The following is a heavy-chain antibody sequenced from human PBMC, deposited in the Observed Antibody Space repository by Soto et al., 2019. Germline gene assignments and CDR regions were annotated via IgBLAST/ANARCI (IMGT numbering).Heavy chain of an antibody. CDR1: GYTFTSYG. CDR2: ISAYNGNT. Sequence: QVPLVQSGAEVKKPRASVKVSCKASGYTFTSYGISWVRQAPGQGHEWMGWISAYNGNTNYAQKLQGRVTMTTDASASRAYRELRGLRSDVATVDFCAGDPHWLEPFDYWGQGTLVTVSS. D-gene: IGHD1-1*01. V-gene: IGHV1-18*01. CDR3: AGDPHWLEPFDY. J-gene: IGHJ4*02.